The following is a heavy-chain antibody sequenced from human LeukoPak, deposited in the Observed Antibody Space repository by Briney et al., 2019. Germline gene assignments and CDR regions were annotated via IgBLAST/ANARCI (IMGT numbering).Heavy chain of an antibody. Sequence: GGSLRLSCAASGFTFSSYGMYWVRQAPGKGLEWVAVISFDGSIIHYADSVKGRFSISRDNSQNTLYLQMNSLRAEDTAVYYCAKEYNYGYNYLDYWGQGTLVTASS. CDR3: AKEYNYGYNYLDY. D-gene: IGHD5-18*01. CDR1: GFTFSSYG. V-gene: IGHV3-30*18. CDR2: ISFDGSII. J-gene: IGHJ4*02.